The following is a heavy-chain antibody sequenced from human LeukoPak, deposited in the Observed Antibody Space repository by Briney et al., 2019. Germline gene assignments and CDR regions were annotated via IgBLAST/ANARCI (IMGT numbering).Heavy chain of an antibody. CDR3: AARGDYGFLYDY. CDR1: GGSISSGGYY. Sequence: SETLSLTCTVSGGSISSGGYYWSWIRQHPGKGLEWIGYTYYSGSTYYNPSLKSRVTISVDTSKNQFSLKLSSVTAADTAVYYCAARGDYGFLYDYWGQGTLVTVSS. D-gene: IGHD4-17*01. J-gene: IGHJ4*02. V-gene: IGHV4-31*03. CDR2: TYYSGST.